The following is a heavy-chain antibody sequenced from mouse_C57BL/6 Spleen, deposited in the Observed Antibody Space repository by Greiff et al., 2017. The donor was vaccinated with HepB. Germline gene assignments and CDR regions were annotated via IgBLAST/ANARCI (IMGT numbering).Heavy chain of an antibody. CDR2: IDPSDSET. D-gene: IGHD4-1*01. CDR3: ARDSDWAPFDY. J-gene: IGHJ2*01. V-gene: IGHV1-52*01. Sequence: QVHVKQSGAELVRPGSSVKLSCKASGYTFTSYWMHWVKQRPIQGLEWIGNIDPSDSETHYNQKFKDKATLTVDKSSSTAYMQLSSLTSEDSAVYYCARDSDWAPFDYWGQGTTLTVSS. CDR1: GYTFTSYW.